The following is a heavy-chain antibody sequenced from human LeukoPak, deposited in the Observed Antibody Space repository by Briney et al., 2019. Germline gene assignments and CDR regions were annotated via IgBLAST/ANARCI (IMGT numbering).Heavy chain of an antibody. V-gene: IGHV3-7*01. CDR3: AKPHFDD. J-gene: IGHJ4*02. CDR1: GFTFSYYW. Sequence: GWSLRLSCAASGFTFSYYWMSWLRLAPGKGLEWVANIRQDEGEKYYADSVKGRFTISRDNSKNTLYLQMNSLRAGDTAVYYCAKPHFDDWGQGTMVSVSS. CDR2: IRQDEGEK.